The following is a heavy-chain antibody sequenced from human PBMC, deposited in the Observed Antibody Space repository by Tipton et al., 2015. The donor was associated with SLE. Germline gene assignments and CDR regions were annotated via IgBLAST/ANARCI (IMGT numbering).Heavy chain of an antibody. CDR1: GGSFSGYY. J-gene: IGHJ3*02. Sequence: TLSLTCAVYGGSFSGYYWSWIRQPPGKGLEWIGSIYYSGSTYYNPSLKSRVTISVDTSKNQFSLKLSSVTAADTAVYYCARDGRTAAFDIWGQGTMVTVSS. V-gene: IGHV4-34*01. D-gene: IGHD5-24*01. CDR2: IYYSGST. CDR3: ARDGRTAAFDI.